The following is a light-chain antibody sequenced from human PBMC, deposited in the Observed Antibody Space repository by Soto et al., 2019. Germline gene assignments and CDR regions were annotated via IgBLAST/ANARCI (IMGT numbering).Light chain of an antibody. J-gene: IGKJ2*01. V-gene: IGKV3-20*01. CDR1: QSVSSSY. CDR2: GAS. Sequence: EIVLTQSPGTLSLSPGERATLSCRASQSVSSSYLAWYQQKPGQAPRLLIYGASSRPIGIPDKFSGSGSGTDFTLTISRLEPEDFAVYYCQQYGSSPQTFGQGTKLEIK. CDR3: QQYGSSPQT.